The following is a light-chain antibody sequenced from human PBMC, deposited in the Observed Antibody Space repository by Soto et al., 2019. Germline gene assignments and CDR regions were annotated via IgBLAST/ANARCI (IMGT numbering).Light chain of an antibody. J-gene: IGKJ4*01. CDR2: GAS. CDR3: QQSCCSPPS. Sequence: EMVLTQSPGTLSLSPGERATLSCRASQSVYKNFLAWYQQTPGPAPRLPISGASNRATGIPDRCSGSGSGTYFSLGIDRLEPEDFAVYFCQQSCCSPPSFGGWTKVAIK. CDR1: QSVYKNF. V-gene: IGKV3-20*01.